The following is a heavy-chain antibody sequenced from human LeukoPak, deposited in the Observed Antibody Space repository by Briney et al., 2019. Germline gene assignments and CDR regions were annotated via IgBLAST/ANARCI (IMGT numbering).Heavy chain of an antibody. CDR2: IYTSGST. CDR1: GGSISSGSYY. J-gene: IGHJ4*02. V-gene: IGHV4-61*02. D-gene: IGHD3-10*01. Sequence: SETLSLTCTVSGGSISSGSYYWSWIRQPAGKGLEWIGRIYTSGSTNYNPSLKSRVTISVDTSKNQFSLKLSSVTAADTAVYYCARRGAYYYGSGSYDYWGQGTLVTVSS. CDR3: ARRGAYYYGSGSYDY.